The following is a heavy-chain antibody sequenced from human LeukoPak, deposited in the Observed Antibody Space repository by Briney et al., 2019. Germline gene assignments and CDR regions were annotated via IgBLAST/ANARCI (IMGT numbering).Heavy chain of an antibody. D-gene: IGHD2-15*01. J-gene: IGHJ4*02. V-gene: IGHV3-30*02. CDR2: IRYDGSNK. CDR1: GFTFGTYG. CDR3: AKDGKDIVVVVAATRGYFDY. Sequence: GGSLRLSCAASGFTFGTYGMHWVRQAPGKGLEWVAFIRYDGSNKYYADSVKGRFTISRDNSKNTLYLQMNSQRAEDTAVYYCAKDGKDIVVVVAATRGYFDYWGQGTLVTVSS.